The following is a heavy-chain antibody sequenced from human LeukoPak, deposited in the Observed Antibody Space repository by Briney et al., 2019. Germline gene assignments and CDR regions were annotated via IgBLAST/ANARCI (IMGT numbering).Heavy chain of an antibody. Sequence: GESLKISCKGSGYSFTSYWIDWVRQMPGKGLEWMGIIYPGDSDTRYSPSFQGQVTISADKSISTAYLQWSSLKASDTAMYYCAGSGTNDYGGNWAAFDIWGQGTMVTVSS. CDR2: IYPGDSDT. V-gene: IGHV5-51*01. CDR1: GYSFTSYW. J-gene: IGHJ3*02. D-gene: IGHD4-23*01. CDR3: AGSGTNDYGGNWAAFDI.